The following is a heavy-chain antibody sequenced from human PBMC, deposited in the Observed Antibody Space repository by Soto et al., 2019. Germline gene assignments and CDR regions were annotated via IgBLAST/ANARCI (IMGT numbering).Heavy chain of an antibody. CDR2: INPNSGGT. CDR1: GYTFTGYY. CDR3: ARAQGMTTAEAFDI. D-gene: IGHD4-17*01. V-gene: IGHV1-2*04. J-gene: IGHJ3*02. Sequence: ASVKVSCKASGYTFTGYYMHWVRQAPGQGLEWMGWINPNSGGTNYAQKFQGWVTMTRDTSISTAYMELSRLRSDDTAVYYCARAQGMTTAEAFDIWGQGTMVTVSS.